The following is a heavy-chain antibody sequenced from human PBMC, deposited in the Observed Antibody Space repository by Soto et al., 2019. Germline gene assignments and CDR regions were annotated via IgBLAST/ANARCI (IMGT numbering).Heavy chain of an antibody. Sequence: ASVKVSFKACGYTFTSYGISWLRQAPGQGLEWMGWISAYNGNTNYAQKLQGRVTMTTDTSTSTAYMELRSLRSDDTAVYYCARHNRDGYNHFDYWGQGTLVTVSS. D-gene: IGHD5-12*01. J-gene: IGHJ4*02. CDR2: ISAYNGNT. CDR3: ARHNRDGYNHFDY. V-gene: IGHV1-18*01. CDR1: GYTFTSYG.